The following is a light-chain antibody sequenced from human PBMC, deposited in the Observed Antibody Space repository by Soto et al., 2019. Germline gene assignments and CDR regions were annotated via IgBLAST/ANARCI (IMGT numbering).Light chain of an antibody. V-gene: IGKV1-17*01. Sequence: DVQMTQSPSSLSASVGDRVTITCRASQGIRNDLAWYQQKPGRAPKLLIYAASNLQSGVPLRFSGSGSGTDFILSINSLQPEDVATYYCQQLDSFPLTFGQGTRLEIK. J-gene: IGKJ5*01. CDR1: QGIRND. CDR3: QQLDSFPLT. CDR2: AAS.